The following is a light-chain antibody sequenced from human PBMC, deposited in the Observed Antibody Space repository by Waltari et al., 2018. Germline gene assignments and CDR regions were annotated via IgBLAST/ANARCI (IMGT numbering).Light chain of an antibody. V-gene: IGKV3D-15*01. CDR3: QQYNDWPLT. J-gene: IGKJ4*01. Sequence: EIVMMQSPATLSVSPGEGATLSCRASQSVRSRLAWYQQKPGQTPRLLIYGASTRATGIPDRFSGSGSETEFTRTISSLQSEDFAVYYCQQYNDWPLTFGGGTKVEIK. CDR1: QSVRSR. CDR2: GAS.